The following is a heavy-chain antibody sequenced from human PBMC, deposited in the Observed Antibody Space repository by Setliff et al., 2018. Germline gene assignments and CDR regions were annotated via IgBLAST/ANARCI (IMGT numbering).Heavy chain of an antibody. D-gene: IGHD5-18*01. CDR2: INHSGST. V-gene: IGHV4-34*01. CDR3: ARVVDTAMVIFDP. CDR1: GGSFSTYY. Sequence: TSETLSLTCAVYGGSFSTYYWIWIRQPPGKGLEWIGEINHSGSTNYNPSLKSRVTISVDTSKNQFSLKLSSVTAADTAVYYCARVVDTAMVIFDPWGQGTLVTVSS. J-gene: IGHJ5*02.